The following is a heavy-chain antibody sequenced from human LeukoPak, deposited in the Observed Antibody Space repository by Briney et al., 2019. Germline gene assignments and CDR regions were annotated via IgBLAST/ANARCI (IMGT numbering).Heavy chain of an antibody. J-gene: IGHJ4*02. V-gene: IGHV3-30*02. CDR3: AKILPDTVTADY. D-gene: IGHD4-11*01. CDR2: IWYDGSNK. CDR1: GFTFSSYW. Sequence: GGSLRLSCAASGFTFSSYWMSWVRQAPGKGLEWVAVIWYDGSNKYYADSVKGRFTISRDNSKNTLYLQMNSLRAEDTAVYYCAKILPDTVTADYWGQGTLVTVSS.